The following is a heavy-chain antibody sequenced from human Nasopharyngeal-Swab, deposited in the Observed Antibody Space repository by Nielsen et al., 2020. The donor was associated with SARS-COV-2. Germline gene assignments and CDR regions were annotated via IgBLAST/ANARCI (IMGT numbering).Heavy chain of an antibody. D-gene: IGHD3-16*01. J-gene: IGHJ4*02. CDR2: FDPEDGET. Sequence: ASVKVSCKVSGSTLTEISMHWVRQAHGRGLEWMGGFDPEDGETIYAQKFQGRVTMTEDTSIDTAYMELRSLRSEDTAVYYCAASQWGEYFDYWGQGTLVSVS. CDR3: AASQWGEYFDY. V-gene: IGHV1-24*01. CDR1: GSTLTEIS.